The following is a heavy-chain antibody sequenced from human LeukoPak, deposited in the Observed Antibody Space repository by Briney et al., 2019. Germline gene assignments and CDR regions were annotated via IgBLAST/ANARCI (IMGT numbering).Heavy chain of an antibody. D-gene: IGHD3-3*01. Sequence: SETLSLTCAVYGGSFSGYYWSWIRQPPGKGLEWIGEINHSGSTNYNPSLKSRVTISVDTSKNQFSLKLSSVTAADTAVYYCARRGITIFGVVIIPNWFDPWGQGTLVTVSS. CDR3: ARRGITIFGVVIIPNWFDP. CDR1: GGSFSGYY. J-gene: IGHJ5*02. CDR2: INHSGST. V-gene: IGHV4-34*01.